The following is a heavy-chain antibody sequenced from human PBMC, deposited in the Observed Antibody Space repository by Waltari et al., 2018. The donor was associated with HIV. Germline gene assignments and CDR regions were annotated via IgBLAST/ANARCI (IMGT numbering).Heavy chain of an antibody. Sequence: EVQLLEYGGGLVQPGGSLSLSCAGSGFTFSSYAMTWVRQAPGKGLEWVSAIFGDGGSTFYADSVKGRFTISRDNSKNTLYLQMNSLRAEDTAVYYCAKGTLNPLTTDYWGQGTLVTVSS. CDR1: GFTFSSYA. D-gene: IGHD4-17*01. J-gene: IGHJ4*02. CDR2: IFGDGGST. CDR3: AKGTLNPLTTDY. V-gene: IGHV3-23*01.